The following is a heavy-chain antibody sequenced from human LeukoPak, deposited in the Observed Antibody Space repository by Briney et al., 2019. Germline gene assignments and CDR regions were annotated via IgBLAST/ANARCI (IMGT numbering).Heavy chain of an antibody. J-gene: IGHJ4*02. D-gene: IGHD6-19*01. CDR2: IYYSGST. CDR3: ARGAYSSGWYAY. Sequence: RASETLSLTCTVSGGSISSGDYYWSWIRQPPGKGLEWIGYIYYSGSTYYNPSLKSRVTISVDTSKNQFSLKLSSVTAADTAVYYCARGAYSSGWYAYWGQGTLVTVSS. V-gene: IGHV4-30-4*08. CDR1: GGSISSGDYY.